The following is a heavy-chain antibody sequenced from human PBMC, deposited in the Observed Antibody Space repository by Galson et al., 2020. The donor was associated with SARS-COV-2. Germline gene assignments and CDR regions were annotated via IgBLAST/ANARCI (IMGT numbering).Heavy chain of an antibody. Sequence: GESLKISCAASGFTFSSYAMHWVRQAPGKGLEWVAVITYDGSNKYYADSVKGRFTISRDNSKNTLYLQMNSLRAEDTAVYYCARSHSGSYWDWFDPWAREPWSPCPQ. V-gene: IGHV3-30*04. CDR3: ARSHSGSYWDWFDP. J-gene: IGHJ5*02. CDR2: ITYDGSNK. CDR1: GFTFSSYA. D-gene: IGHD1-26*01.